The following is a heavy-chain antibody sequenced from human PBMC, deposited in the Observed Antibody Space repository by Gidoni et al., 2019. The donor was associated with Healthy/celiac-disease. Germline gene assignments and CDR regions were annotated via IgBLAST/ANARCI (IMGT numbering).Heavy chain of an antibody. V-gene: IGHV4-39*01. Sequence: STYYNPSLKSRVTISVDTSKNQFSLKLSSVTAADTAVYYCARHEGSGSPTLGGGKGHFDYWGQGTLVTVSS. J-gene: IGHJ4*02. CDR2: ST. D-gene: IGHD1-26*01. CDR3: ARHEGSGSPTLGGGKGHFDY.